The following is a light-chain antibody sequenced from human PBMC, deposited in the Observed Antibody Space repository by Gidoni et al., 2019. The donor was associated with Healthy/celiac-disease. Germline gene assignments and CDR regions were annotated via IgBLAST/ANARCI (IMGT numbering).Light chain of an antibody. Sequence: DIQMTQSPSTLSASVGDRVTITCRASQSISSWLAWYQQKPGKAPKLLIYDASSLESGVPSRSSGSGSGTEFTLTISSLQPDDFATYYCQQYNSYSPASITFGQGTRLEIK. CDR3: QQYNSYSPASIT. J-gene: IGKJ5*01. CDR1: QSISSW. V-gene: IGKV1-5*01. CDR2: DAS.